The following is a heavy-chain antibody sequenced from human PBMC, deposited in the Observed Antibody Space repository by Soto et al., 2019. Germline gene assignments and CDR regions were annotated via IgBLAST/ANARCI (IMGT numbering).Heavy chain of an antibody. CDR3: ARAGVAAFDQ. D-gene: IGHD6-13*01. CDR1: GFTFSSYE. CDR2: ISSSGSTI. Sequence: GALRLSCAASGFTFSSYEMNWVRQAPGKGLEWVSYISSSGSTIYYADSVKGRFTISRDNAKNSMYLQMDSLRAEDTAVYYCARAGVAAFDQWGQGTLVTVSS. J-gene: IGHJ4*02. V-gene: IGHV3-48*03.